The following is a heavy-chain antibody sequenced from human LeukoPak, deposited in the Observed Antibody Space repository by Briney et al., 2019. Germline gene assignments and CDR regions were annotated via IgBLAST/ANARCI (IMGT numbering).Heavy chain of an antibody. V-gene: IGHV3-13*01. Sequence: GGSLRLSCAASGFTFSTDDMHWVRQVTGKGLEWVSAIGHAGDTYYSDSVKGRFTISRENAKNSLYLQMNSLRAGDTAVHYCVRIDGHNYFDRWGQGTLVTVSS. CDR2: IGHAGDT. CDR3: VRIDGHNYFDR. D-gene: IGHD5-24*01. J-gene: IGHJ4*02. CDR1: GFTFSTDD.